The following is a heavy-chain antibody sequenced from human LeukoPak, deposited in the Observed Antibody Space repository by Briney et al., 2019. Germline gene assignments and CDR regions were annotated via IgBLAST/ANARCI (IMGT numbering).Heavy chain of an antibody. CDR1: GFTFNNYW. D-gene: IGHD2-21*01. CDR2: IKQDGSEK. CDR3: ARHIGTYYDY. V-gene: IGHV3-7*01. Sequence: GGSLRLSCAASGFTFNNYWMSWVRQAPGKGLEWVANIKQDGSEKYYVDSVEGRFTISRDNAKNSLYLQMNSLRAEDTAVYYCARHIGTYYDYWGQGTLVTVS. J-gene: IGHJ4*02.